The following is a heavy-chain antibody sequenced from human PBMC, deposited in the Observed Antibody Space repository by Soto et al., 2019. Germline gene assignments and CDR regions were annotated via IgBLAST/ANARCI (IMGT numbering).Heavy chain of an antibody. CDR2: IPNSGGRT. CDR3: ASRGRYYGMDV. V-gene: IGHV3-23*01. Sequence: GGSLRLSCAASGFTFSLYAMTWVRQAPGKGLEWVSSIPNSGGRTSLADSVKGRFTISRDNSKNTLYLQMNSLRDEDTAIYYCASRGRYYGMDVWGQGTTVTVSS. J-gene: IGHJ6*02. D-gene: IGHD3-10*01. CDR1: GFTFSLYA.